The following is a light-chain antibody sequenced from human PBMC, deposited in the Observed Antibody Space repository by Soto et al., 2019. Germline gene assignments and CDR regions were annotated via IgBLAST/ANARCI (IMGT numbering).Light chain of an antibody. CDR1: SSDIGSYNL. V-gene: IGLV2-23*01. J-gene: IGLJ2*01. Sequence: QSVLTQPASVSGSPGQSITISCTGTSSDIGSYNLVSWYQRHPDKAPKLMIYEDNRRPSGVSNRFSGSKSGNTASLTISGLQAEDEADYYCWSYAGSSTYVVFGGGTKVTVL. CDR2: EDN. CDR3: WSYAGSSTYVV.